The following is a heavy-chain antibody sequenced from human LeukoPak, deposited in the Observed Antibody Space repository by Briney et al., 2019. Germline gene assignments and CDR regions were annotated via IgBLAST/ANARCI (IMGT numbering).Heavy chain of an antibody. V-gene: IGHV4-39*01. CDR2: IYYSGST. Sequence: PSETLSLTCTVSGGSISSSSYYWGWIRQPPGKGLEWIGSIYYSGSTYDNPSLKSRVTISVDTSKNQFSLKLGSVTAADTAVYYCARTAITMVRGDCFDPWGQGTLVTVSS. D-gene: IGHD3-10*01. J-gene: IGHJ5*02. CDR3: ARTAITMVRGDCFDP. CDR1: GGSISSSSYY.